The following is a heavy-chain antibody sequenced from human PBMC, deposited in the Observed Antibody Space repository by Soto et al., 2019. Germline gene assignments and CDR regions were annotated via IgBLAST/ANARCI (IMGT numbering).Heavy chain of an antibody. D-gene: IGHD7-27*01. CDR3: VTGGLSKSSY. V-gene: IGHV3-33*08. Sequence: GGSLRPSFGASGFTFNNYDMHWVRQAPGQGLEWVAIIWYDGSNKYYADSVKGRFTISRDNSKNTVYLQMNSLRAEDTAVYSCVTGGLSKSSYWGQGTQVIVSS. J-gene: IGHJ4*02. CDR2: IWYDGSNK. CDR1: GFTFNNYD.